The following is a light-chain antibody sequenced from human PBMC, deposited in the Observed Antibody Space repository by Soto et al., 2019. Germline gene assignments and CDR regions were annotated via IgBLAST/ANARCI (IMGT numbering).Light chain of an antibody. V-gene: IGLV2-11*01. J-gene: IGLJ2*01. CDR3: CSYAGSSLV. CDR2: DVN. CDR1: SGDIGGYNY. Sequence: QSALTQPPSASGSPGQSVTISCTGASGDIGGYNYVSWYQHHPGKAPKLIIFDVNKRPSGVPDRFSGSKSGNTASLTISGLQPEDEADYYCCSYAGSSLVFGGGTKLTVL.